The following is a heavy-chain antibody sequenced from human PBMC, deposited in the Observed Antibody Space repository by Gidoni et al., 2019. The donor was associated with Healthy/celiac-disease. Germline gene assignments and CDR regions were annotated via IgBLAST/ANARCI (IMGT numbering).Heavy chain of an antibody. D-gene: IGHD4-17*01. CDR2: IYYRGST. J-gene: IGHJ3*02. Sequence: QLQLQESGTGLVKPSENLSLTCTVSGGYISSSSYYWVCIRQPPGKGLEWIGSIYYRGSTYYNPSLKSRVTISVDTSKNQFSLKLSSVTAADTAVYYCACTTYPTTVTTWAFDIWGQGTMVTVSS. V-gene: IGHV4-39*01. CDR1: GGYISSSSYY. CDR3: ACTTYPTTVTTWAFDI.